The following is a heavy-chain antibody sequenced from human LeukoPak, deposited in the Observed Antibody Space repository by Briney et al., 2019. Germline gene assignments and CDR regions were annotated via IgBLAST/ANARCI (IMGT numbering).Heavy chain of an antibody. J-gene: IGHJ4*02. CDR3: SRDISVGGRFGEFQN. CDR1: GFIFSSYT. D-gene: IGHD3-10*01. V-gene: IGHV3-21*01. Sequence: GGSLRLSCAPSGFIFSSYTMNWARQAPGKGLEWVSSISSSSSYIYYADSVKGRFTISRDEAKNSLYLQMNSLRAEETALYYWSRDISVGGRFGEFQNWGQGTQVTVSS. CDR2: ISSSSSYI.